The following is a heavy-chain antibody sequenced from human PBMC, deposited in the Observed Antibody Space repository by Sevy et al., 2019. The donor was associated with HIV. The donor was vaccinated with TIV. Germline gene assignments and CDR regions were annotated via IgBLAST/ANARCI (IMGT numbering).Heavy chain of an antibody. J-gene: IGHJ4*02. CDR1: GFTFSSYA. V-gene: IGHV3-30-3*01. CDR3: ARVEHQLLGSFDY. D-gene: IGHD2-2*01. Sequence: GGSLRLSCAASGFTFSSYAMHWVRQAPGKGLEWVAVISYDGSNKYYADSVKGRFTISRDNSKNTLYLQMNSLRAEDTAVYYCARVEHQLLGSFDYWGQGTLVTVSS. CDR2: ISYDGSNK.